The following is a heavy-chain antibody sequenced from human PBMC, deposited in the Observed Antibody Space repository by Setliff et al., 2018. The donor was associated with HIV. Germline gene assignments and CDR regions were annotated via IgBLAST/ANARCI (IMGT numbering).Heavy chain of an antibody. CDR1: GGTLSNYP. D-gene: IGHD5-12*01. CDR2: IIPSLGTA. J-gene: IGHJ4*02. CDR3: ARDAGYSGSAWNY. V-gene: IGHV1-69*13. Sequence: SVKVSCKASGGTLSNYPISWVRQAPGQGLEWMGGIIPSLGTANYAQRFQGRVTFTADASTSTVYMELSSLRSEDTGMYYCARDAGYSGSAWNYWGQGTLVTVSS.